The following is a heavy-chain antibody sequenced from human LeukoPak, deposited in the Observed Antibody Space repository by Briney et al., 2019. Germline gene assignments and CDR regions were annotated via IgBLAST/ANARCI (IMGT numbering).Heavy chain of an antibody. CDR2: IYYSGST. CDR3: ARASYDILTGYHRHFDY. CDR1: GGSISPYY. D-gene: IGHD3-9*01. Sequence: KASETLSLTCTVSGGSISPYYWSWIRQPPGKGLEWIGYIYYSGSTNYNPSLKSRVTISVDTSKNQFSLKLSSVTAADTAVYYCARASYDILTGYHRHFDYWGQGTLVTVSS. J-gene: IGHJ4*02. V-gene: IGHV4-59*01.